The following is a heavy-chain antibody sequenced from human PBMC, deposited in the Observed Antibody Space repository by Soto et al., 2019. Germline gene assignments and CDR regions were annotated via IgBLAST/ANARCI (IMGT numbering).Heavy chain of an antibody. CDR3: ARDFAPTYYYDSSPFRGAFDI. J-gene: IGHJ3*02. CDR2: TYYRSKWYN. CDR1: GDSVSSNSAA. Sequence: SQTLSLTCAISGDSVSSNSAAWNWIRQSPSRGLEWLGRTYYRSKWYNDYAVSVKSRITINPDTSKNQFSLQLNSVTPEDTAVYYCARDFAPTYYYDSSPFRGAFDIWGQGTMVTVSS. V-gene: IGHV6-1*01. D-gene: IGHD3-22*01.